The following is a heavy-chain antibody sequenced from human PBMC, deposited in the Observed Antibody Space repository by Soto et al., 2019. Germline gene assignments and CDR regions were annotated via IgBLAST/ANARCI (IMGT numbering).Heavy chain of an antibody. CDR2: IHPGDSDT. J-gene: IGHJ4*02. Sequence: PGESLKISCRGSGYTFTTYWIAWVRQMPGKGLEWVGIIHPGDSDTEYSPSVQGQVTISADKSINTAYLQWSSLKASDTAMYYCARLLFSTSVFDYWGQGTQVTVS. CDR3: ARLLFSTSVFDY. CDR1: GYTFTTYW. D-gene: IGHD6-6*01. V-gene: IGHV5-51*01.